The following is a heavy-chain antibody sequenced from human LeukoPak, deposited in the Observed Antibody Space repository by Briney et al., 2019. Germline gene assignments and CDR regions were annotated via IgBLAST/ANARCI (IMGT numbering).Heavy chain of an antibody. Sequence: GESLQISCKGSRYRFTNYWIAWVRPMPGKGLEWMGIINPADGYTRYSLSFQGQVTISTDPSIFTAYLQWSSLTASDTALYYCARPHDTGVGASGSGWSYFDFWGQGALIPVSS. CDR1: RYRFTNYW. J-gene: IGHJ4*02. CDR3: ARPHDTGVGASGSGWSYFDF. V-gene: IGHV5-51*01. CDR2: INPADGYT. D-gene: IGHD6-19*01.